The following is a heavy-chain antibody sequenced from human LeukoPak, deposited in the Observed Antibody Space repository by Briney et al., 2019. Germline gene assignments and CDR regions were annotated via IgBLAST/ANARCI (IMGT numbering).Heavy chain of an antibody. J-gene: IGHJ6*03. V-gene: IGHV3-11*04. D-gene: IGHD1-26*01. CDR1: GFSFSDYY. CDR2: IGSTI. CDR3: ARDRGIVGATGYYYMDV. Sequence: GGSLRLSCVASGFSFSDYYMSWIRQAPGKGLEWVSYIGSTIYYADSVKGRFTISRDNAKNSLYLQMNSLRAEDTAVYYCARDRGIVGATGYYYMDVWGKGTTVTVSS.